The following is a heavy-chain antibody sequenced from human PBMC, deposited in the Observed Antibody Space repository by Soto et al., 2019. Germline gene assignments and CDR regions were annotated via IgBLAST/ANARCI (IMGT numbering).Heavy chain of an antibody. J-gene: IGHJ4*02. CDR2: INAGNGNT. CDR1: GYTFTSYA. Sequence: QVQLVQSGAEVKKPGASVKVSCKASGYTFTSYAIHWVRQAPGQRLEWMGWINAGNGNTKYSQKFQDRGTITRDTSASTAYMELSSLRFEDTAVYYCARDLGGWPDYWGQGTLVTVSS. D-gene: IGHD6-19*01. V-gene: IGHV1-3*01. CDR3: ARDLGGWPDY.